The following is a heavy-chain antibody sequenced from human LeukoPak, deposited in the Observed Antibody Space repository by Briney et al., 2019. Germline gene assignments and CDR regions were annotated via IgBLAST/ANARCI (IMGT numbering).Heavy chain of an antibody. CDR2: INTDGSTA. J-gene: IGHJ4*02. Sequence: GGSLRLSCAASGFTFSTYWMHWVRQSPGKGLVWVSRINTDGSTASYADSVKGRFTISRDNAKNTLYLQMNSLTAEDTAVYYCAREDGDAYNFFDYWGQGTLVTVSS. D-gene: IGHD5-24*01. CDR1: GFTFSTYW. CDR3: AREDGDAYNFFDY. V-gene: IGHV3-74*01.